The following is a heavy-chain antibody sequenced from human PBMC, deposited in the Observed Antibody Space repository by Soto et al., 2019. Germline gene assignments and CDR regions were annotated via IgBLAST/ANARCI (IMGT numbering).Heavy chain of an antibody. CDR3: ARERGDYDILAGYIRASEDAFDI. CDR2: IYYSGST. D-gene: IGHD3-9*01. J-gene: IGHJ3*02. CDR1: GGSVSSGSYY. Sequence: SETLSLTCTVSGGSVSSGSYYWSWIRQPPGKGLEWIGYIYYSGSTNYNPSLKSRVTISVDTSKNQFSLKLSSVTAADTAVYYGARERGDYDILAGYIRASEDAFDIWGQGTMVTVSS. V-gene: IGHV4-61*01.